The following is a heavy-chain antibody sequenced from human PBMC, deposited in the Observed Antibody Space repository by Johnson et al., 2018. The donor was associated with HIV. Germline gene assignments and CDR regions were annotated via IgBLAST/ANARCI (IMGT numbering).Heavy chain of an antibody. D-gene: IGHD6-19*01. CDR2: IRYDGSNK. J-gene: IGHJ3*01. CDR3: TTDGRIPVAHHDAFDV. V-gene: IGHV3-30*02. Sequence: QMLLVESGGGLVKPGGSLRLSCAASGFTFSDYYMSWVRQAPGKGLEWVAFIRYDGSNKYYADSVKGRFTISRDDSKNTLYLQMNSLKTEDTAVYYCTTDGRIPVAHHDAFDVLGQGTMVTVSS. CDR1: GFTFSDYY.